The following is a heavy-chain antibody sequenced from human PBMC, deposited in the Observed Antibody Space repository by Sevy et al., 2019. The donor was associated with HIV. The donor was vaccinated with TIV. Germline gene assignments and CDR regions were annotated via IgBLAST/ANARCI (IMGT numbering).Heavy chain of an antibody. Sequence: ASVKVSCKASGYTFTKYGMNWVRQAPGQGPEWMGWINTNTGNPTYDQGFTGRFVFSLDTSVSTAHLLISSLKTDDTAVYYCARGIGQQLIVIFDNWGQGTPVTVSS. V-gene: IGHV7-4-1*02. CDR1: GYTFTKYG. CDR2: INTNTGNP. D-gene: IGHD6-13*01. CDR3: ARGIGQQLIVIFDN. J-gene: IGHJ4*02.